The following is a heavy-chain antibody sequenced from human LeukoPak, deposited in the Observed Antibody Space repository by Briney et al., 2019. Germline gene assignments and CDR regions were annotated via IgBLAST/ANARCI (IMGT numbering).Heavy chain of an antibody. CDR3: ARATVARADYYYGMDV. CDR1: GGSFSGYY. J-gene: IGHJ6*02. D-gene: IGHD4-23*01. Sequence: SEALSLTCAVYGGSFSGYYWSWVRQPPGKGLEWIGEINHGGSTNYNPSLKSRVTISVDTSKNQFSLKLSSVTAADTAVYYCARATVARADYYYGMDVWGQGTTVTVSS. V-gene: IGHV4-34*01. CDR2: INHGGST.